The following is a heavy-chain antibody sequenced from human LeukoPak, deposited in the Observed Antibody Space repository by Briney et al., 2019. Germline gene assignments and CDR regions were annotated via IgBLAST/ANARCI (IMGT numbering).Heavy chain of an antibody. CDR3: AKGYSSGWYGNWFDP. CDR2: IRGSGGST. D-gene: IGHD6-19*01. CDR1: GFTLSSYS. J-gene: IGHJ5*02. Sequence: PGRSLTLACVASGFTLSSYSVGWVSQPPGRGREWVSAIRGSGGSTYYADSVKGRFTISRDNSKNTLYLQMNSLRAEDTAVYYCAKGYSSGWYGNWFDPWGQGTLVTVSS. V-gene: IGHV3-23*01.